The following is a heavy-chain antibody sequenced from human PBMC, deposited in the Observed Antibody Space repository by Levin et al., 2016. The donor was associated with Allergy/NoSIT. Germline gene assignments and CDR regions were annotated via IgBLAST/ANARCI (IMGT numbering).Heavy chain of an antibody. V-gene: IGHV3-74*01. CDR1: GFTFSSYW. Sequence: GESLKISCAASGFTFSSYWMHWVRQAPGKGLVWVSLTFTDGTSRYADFVKGRFTVSRDNAKNTIDLQMNSLRGDDTAVYYCARSGSMYSSRRGFDYWGQGSRVTVSA. J-gene: IGHJ4*02. CDR2: TFTDGTS. D-gene: IGHD6-13*01. CDR3: ARSGSMYSSRRGFDY.